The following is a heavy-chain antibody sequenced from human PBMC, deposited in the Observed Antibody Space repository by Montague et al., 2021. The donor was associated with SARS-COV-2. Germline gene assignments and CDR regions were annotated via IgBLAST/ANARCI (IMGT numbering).Heavy chain of an antibody. V-gene: IGHV4-39*07. CDR3: ARVGRQQLVRLSGVDV. Sequence: IYYSGSTYYNPSLKSRVTISVDTSKNQFSLKLSSVTAADTAVYYCARVGRQQLVRLSGVDVWGQGKKVNV. D-gene: IGHD6-13*01. J-gene: IGHJ6*02. CDR2: IYYSGST.